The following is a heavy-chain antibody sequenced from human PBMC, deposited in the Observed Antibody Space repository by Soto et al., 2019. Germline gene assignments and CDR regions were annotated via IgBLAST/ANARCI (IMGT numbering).Heavy chain of an antibody. D-gene: IGHD3-10*01. CDR1: GLTLSSYA. CDR3: ARNWNPYGSGTNDGMDV. Sequence: GFLSLSCAASGLTLSSYAMHWVRQAPGRGLEWVAVISYDGSNKYYADSVKGRFTISRDNSKNTLYLQMNRLRAEDTAVYYCARNWNPYGSGTNDGMDVWGQGTTVTVSS. J-gene: IGHJ6*02. V-gene: IGHV3-30-3*01. CDR2: ISYDGSNK.